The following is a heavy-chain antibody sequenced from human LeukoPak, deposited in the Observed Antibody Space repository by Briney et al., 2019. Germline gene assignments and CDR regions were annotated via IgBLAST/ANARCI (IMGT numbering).Heavy chain of an antibody. V-gene: IGHV3-23*01. Sequence: PGGSLRLSCAASGFTFSSYAMSWVRQAPGKGLECVSAISGSGGSTYYADSVKGRFTISRDNSKNTLYLQMNSLRAEDTAVYYCAKSSYSGSYPDAFDIWGQGTMVTVSS. CDR2: ISGSGGST. CDR3: AKSSYSGSYPDAFDI. J-gene: IGHJ3*02. CDR1: GFTFSSYA. D-gene: IGHD1-26*01.